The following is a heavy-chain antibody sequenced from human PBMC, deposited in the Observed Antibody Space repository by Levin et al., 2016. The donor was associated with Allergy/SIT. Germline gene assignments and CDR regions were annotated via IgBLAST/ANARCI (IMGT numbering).Heavy chain of an antibody. D-gene: IGHD5-18*01. Sequence: WIRQPPGKGLEWVSAISGRGGSTYYADSVKGRFTISRDNSENTLYLQMNSLRAEDTAVYYCTRGTEGSYGYSSNWFDPWGQGTLVTVSS. CDR2: ISGRGGST. V-gene: IGHV3-23*01. J-gene: IGHJ5*02. CDR3: TRGTEGSYGYSSNWFDP.